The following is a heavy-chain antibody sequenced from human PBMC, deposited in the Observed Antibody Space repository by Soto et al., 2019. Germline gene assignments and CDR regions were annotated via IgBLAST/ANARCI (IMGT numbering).Heavy chain of an antibody. CDR3: VHRRSDFWSGPPQVEYFDH. CDR1: GLSLRTSGVG. D-gene: IGHD3-3*01. Sequence: ESGPTLVNPTQTLTLTCTFSGLSLRTSGVGVGWIRQPPGKALEWLALIYWNDVQRYSPSLKSRLTITKDTSKKQVVLTMTNMDPVDTATYYCVHRRSDFWSGPPQVEYFDHWGQGTLVTVSS. CDR2: IYWNDVQ. J-gene: IGHJ4*02. V-gene: IGHV2-5*01.